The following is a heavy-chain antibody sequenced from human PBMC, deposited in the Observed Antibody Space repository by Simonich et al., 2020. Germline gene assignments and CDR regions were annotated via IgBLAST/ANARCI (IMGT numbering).Heavy chain of an antibody. J-gene: IGHJ4*02. D-gene: IGHD1-7*01. Sequence: EVQLLESGGGLVQPGGSLRLSCAASGFTFSSYAMSWVRQAPGKGVGWVSAIGGSGGSTYYADSVKGRVTISRDNSKNTLYLQMNSLRAEDTAVYYCAKRSGVSITGTFDYWGQGTLVTVSS. CDR1: GFTFSSYA. V-gene: IGHV3-23*01. CDR2: IGGSGGST. CDR3: AKRSGVSITGTFDY.